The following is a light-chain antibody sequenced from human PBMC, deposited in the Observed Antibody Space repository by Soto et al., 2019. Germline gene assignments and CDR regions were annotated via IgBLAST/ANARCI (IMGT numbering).Light chain of an antibody. CDR1: QSVSSY. J-gene: IGKJ2*01. CDR3: QEGTNWPPYT. CDR2: DAS. V-gene: IGKV3-11*01. Sequence: EIVLTQSPATLSLSPGERATLSCRASQSVSSYLAWYQQKPGQAPRLLIYDASNRPTGIPARFSGSGSGTDSTPPLGSKAPQAFAGYHRQEGTNWPPYTFGQGTKLEIK.